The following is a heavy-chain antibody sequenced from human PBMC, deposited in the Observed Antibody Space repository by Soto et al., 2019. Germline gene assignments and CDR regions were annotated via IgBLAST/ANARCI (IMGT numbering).Heavy chain of an antibody. Sequence: GGSLRLSCAASGFTFSSYGMHWVRQAPGKGLEWVAVIWYDGSNKYYADSVKGRFTISRDNSKNTLYLQMNSLRAEDTAVYYCAREDMITFGGVLSSDAFDIWGQGTMVTV. V-gene: IGHV3-33*01. CDR2: IWYDGSNK. D-gene: IGHD3-16*01. CDR1: GFTFSSYG. J-gene: IGHJ3*02. CDR3: AREDMITFGGVLSSDAFDI.